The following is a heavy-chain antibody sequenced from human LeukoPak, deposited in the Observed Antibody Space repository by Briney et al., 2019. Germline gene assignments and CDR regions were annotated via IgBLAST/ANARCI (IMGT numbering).Heavy chain of an antibody. D-gene: IGHD3-10*01. CDR1: GFTFSNYW. CDR2: IHQHGNEK. J-gene: IGHJ5*02. Sequence: GGSLRLSCAASGFTFSNYWMSWVRQAPGKGLEWVASIHQHGNEKYFVDSVRGRFTISRDNAKNSLYLQMSSLRAEDTAVYYCAKRAGSAWSAGPWGQGTLVTVSS. CDR3: AKRAGSAWSAGP. V-gene: IGHV3-7*01.